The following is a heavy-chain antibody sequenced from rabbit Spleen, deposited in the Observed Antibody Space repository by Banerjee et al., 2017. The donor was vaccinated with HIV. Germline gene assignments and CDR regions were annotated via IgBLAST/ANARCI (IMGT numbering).Heavy chain of an antibody. CDR3: GRASYVDHFYNL. Sequence: QEQLMESGGGLVKPEGSLKLSCTASGFSFSNSYWMCWVRQAPGKGLEWIACIYTSSGSTYYASWAKGRFTISKTSSTTVTLQMISLTAADTATYFCGRASYVDHFYNLWGPGTLVTVS. D-gene: IGHD6-1*01. V-gene: IGHV1S45*01. CDR2: IYTSSGST. J-gene: IGHJ4*01. CDR1: GFSFSNSYW.